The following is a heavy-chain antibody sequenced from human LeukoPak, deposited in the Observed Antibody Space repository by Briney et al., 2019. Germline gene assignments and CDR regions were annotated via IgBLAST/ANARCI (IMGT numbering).Heavy chain of an antibody. Sequence: GESLRISCAASGFIFGSYWMSRVRQVPGKGLEWVANIKQDGSETYYVDSVEGRFTISRDNAKNSLFLQMDSLRADDTALYYCARGVTSAWYLRYYFEYWGQGILVTVSS. J-gene: IGHJ4*02. CDR3: ARGVTSAWYLRYYFEY. D-gene: IGHD6-13*01. CDR1: GFIFGSYW. V-gene: IGHV3-7*03. CDR2: IKQDGSET.